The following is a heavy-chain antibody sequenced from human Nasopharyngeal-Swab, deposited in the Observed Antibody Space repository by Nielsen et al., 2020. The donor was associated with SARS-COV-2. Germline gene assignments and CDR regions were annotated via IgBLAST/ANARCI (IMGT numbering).Heavy chain of an antibody. V-gene: IGHV3-23*01. Sequence: GGSLRLSCAASGFTLSSYAMSWVRQAPGKGLEWVSAISGSGGSTYYADSVKGRFTISRDNSKNTLYLQMNSLRAEDTAVYYCALDIVVVVAAILPRFDYWGQGTLVTVSS. J-gene: IGHJ4*02. CDR3: ALDIVVVVAAILPRFDY. CDR1: GFTLSSYA. D-gene: IGHD2-15*01. CDR2: ISGSGGST.